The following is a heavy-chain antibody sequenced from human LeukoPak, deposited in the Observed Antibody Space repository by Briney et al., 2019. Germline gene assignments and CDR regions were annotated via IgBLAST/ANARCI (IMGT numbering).Heavy chain of an antibody. J-gene: IGHJ6*02. CDR3: AREAPLIVGTHYYYGMDV. CDR2: INPSDGDT. CDR1: GYTFTSYY. V-gene: IGHV1-46*01. Sequence: ASVKVSCKASGYTFTSYYMHWVRQAPGQGLEWMGVINPSDGDTAYAQKFQGRVTMTRDTSTSTVYMELSSLTSGDTAVFYCAREAPLIVGTHYYYGMDVWGQGTTVTVSS. D-gene: IGHD2-21*01.